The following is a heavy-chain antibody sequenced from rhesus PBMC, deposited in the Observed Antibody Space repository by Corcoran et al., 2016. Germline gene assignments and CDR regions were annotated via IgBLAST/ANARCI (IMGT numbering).Heavy chain of an antibody. Sequence: EVQLVETGGGLVQPGGSLKLSCAASGFTFSSYGMSWVRQAPGKGLEWVSAINSGGGSTYYADSVKGRVTISRDNSKNTLSLQMNSLRAEDTAVYYCAKARYYSSWSLVYWGQGVLVTVSS. D-gene: IGHD6-13*01. J-gene: IGHJ4*01. V-gene: IGHV3S5*01. CDR1: GFTFSSYG. CDR3: AKARYYSSWSLVY. CDR2: INSGGGST.